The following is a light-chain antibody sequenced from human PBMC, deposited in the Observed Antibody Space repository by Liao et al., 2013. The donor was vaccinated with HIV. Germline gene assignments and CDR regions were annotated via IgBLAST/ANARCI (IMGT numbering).Light chain of an antibody. Sequence: SYVLTQPPSVSVAPGKTARITCGGHNIGYISVHWFQQKPGQAPVLVIYEDRERPSGIPERFFGSNSGSTATLTINRVEAGDEADYYCQVWDSETDHVVFGGGTKLTVL. CDR1: NIGYIS. J-gene: IGLJ3*02. CDR2: EDR. CDR3: QVWDSETDHVV. V-gene: IGLV3-21*01.